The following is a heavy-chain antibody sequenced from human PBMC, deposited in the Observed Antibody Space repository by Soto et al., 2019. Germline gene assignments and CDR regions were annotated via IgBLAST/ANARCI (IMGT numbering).Heavy chain of an antibody. V-gene: IGHV1-69*01. CDR2: IIPIFGTA. Sequence: QVELVQSGAEVKKPGSSVKVSCQASEDTFRNYAISWVRQAPGQGLEWMGGIIPIFGTANYAQKFQGGATITAEAPANTEYLELSSLRSEDTADYYCARYTYGYVDYWGQATLVTFSS. J-gene: IGHJ4*02. CDR1: EDTFRNYA. CDR3: ARYTYGYVDY. D-gene: IGHD5-18*01.